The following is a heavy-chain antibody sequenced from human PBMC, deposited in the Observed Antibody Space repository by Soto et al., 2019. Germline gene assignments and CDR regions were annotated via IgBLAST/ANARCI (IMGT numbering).Heavy chain of an antibody. D-gene: IGHD3-16*01. CDR2: VKEDGSDK. J-gene: IGHJ4*02. CDR3: ARGGGNFDQ. CDR1: GFTLSGYW. V-gene: IGHV3-7*04. Sequence: EVQLVESGGGLVQPGGSLRLTCAASGFTLSGYWMSWVRQAPGKGLEWVANVKEDGSDKYYVDSVKGRFTISRDNAKNSLYLQMNSLRDEDTAVYYCARGGGNFDQWGQGTLVTVSS.